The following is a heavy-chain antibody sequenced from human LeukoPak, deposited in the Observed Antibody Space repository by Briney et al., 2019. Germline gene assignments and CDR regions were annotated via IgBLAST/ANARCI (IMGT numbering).Heavy chain of an antibody. CDR1: GYTFTSYG. V-gene: IGHV1-18*01. J-gene: IGHJ3*02. CDR3: AREGLWVFGVVTYAFDI. Sequence: ASVKVSCKASGYTFTSYGISWVRQAPGQGLEWMGWISAYNGNTNYAQKLQGRVTMTTDTSTSTAYMELRSLRSDDTAVYYCAREGLWVFGVVTYAFDIWGQGTMVTVSS. CDR2: ISAYNGNT. D-gene: IGHD3-3*01.